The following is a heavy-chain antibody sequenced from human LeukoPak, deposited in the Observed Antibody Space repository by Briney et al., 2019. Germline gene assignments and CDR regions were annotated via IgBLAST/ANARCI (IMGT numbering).Heavy chain of an antibody. D-gene: IGHD3-3*01. CDR3: ASPKMSGFDY. Sequence: PSETLSLTCAVYGGSFSGYYWSWIRQPPGKGLEWIGEINHSGSTNYNPSLKSRVTISVDTSKNQFSLKLSSVTAADTAVYYCASPKMSGFDYWGQGTLVTVSS. CDR2: INHSGST. CDR1: GGSFSGYY. V-gene: IGHV4-34*01. J-gene: IGHJ4*02.